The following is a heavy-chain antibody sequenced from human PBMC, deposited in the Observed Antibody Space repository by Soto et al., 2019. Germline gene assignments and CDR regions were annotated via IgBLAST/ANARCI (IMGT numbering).Heavy chain of an antibody. CDR2: MNPNSGDT. D-gene: IGHD3-3*01. CDR3: ARRNGVGTIFGGLTLSSFCYDGLAG. J-gene: IGHJ6*01. CDR1: GYTFTSYY. V-gene: IGHV1-8*01. Sequence: QVQLVQSGAEVKKPGASVKVSCKASGYTFTSYYINWVRQATGQGLEWMGWMNPNSGDTGYAQKFQGRVTMTRHTCLSTAYMELSRLRYEDTHVYYCARRNGVGTIFGGLTLSSFCYDGLAGLGQGTPVTLSS.